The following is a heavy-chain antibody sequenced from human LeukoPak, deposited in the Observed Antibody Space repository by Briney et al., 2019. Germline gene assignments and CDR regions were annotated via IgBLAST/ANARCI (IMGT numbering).Heavy chain of an antibody. Sequence: SETLSLTCTVSGYSISRGYEWGWIRQPPGKGLEWSGSIYHSGSTYYNASLKSRVTISVDTSKTQFSLKLSSVTAADTPVYYCARAPALLGYCSSTSCYKGSWFDPWGQGTLVTVSS. D-gene: IGHD2-2*02. CDR1: GYSISRGYE. V-gene: IGHV4-38-2*02. CDR3: ARAPALLGYCSSTSCYKGSWFDP. J-gene: IGHJ5*02. CDR2: IYHSGST.